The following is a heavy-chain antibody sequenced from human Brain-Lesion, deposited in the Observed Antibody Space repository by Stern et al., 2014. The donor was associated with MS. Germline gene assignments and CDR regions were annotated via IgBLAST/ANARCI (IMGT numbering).Heavy chain of an antibody. J-gene: IGHJ6*02. CDR3: ARGRVVPGFQYYATGV. V-gene: IGHV4-61*02. Sequence: QVQLVESGPGLVKPSQTLSLSCTVSGGSISSGGYYWSWIRQPAGKGLEWIGRIFKSGSTSYNPSLKSRVTISIDPSKTQFSLRLNSMTAADTAVYYCARGRVVPGFQYYATGVWGQGTTVIVSS. D-gene: IGHD2-2*01. CDR1: GGSISSGGYY. CDR2: IFKSGST.